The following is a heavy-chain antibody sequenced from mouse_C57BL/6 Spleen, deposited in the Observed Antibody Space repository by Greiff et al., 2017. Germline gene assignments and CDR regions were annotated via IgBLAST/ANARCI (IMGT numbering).Heavy chain of an antibody. CDR2: IYPSDSET. Sequence: QVQLQQSGAELVRPGSSLKLSCKASGYTFTSYWMDWVRQRPGQGLEWIGNIYPSDSETHYNQKFKDKATLTVDKSSSTSYMQLSSLTSEDSAVYYCAREGTGPPDYWGQGTTLTVSS. D-gene: IGHD4-1*01. CDR3: AREGTGPPDY. V-gene: IGHV1-61*01. J-gene: IGHJ2*01. CDR1: GYTFTSYW.